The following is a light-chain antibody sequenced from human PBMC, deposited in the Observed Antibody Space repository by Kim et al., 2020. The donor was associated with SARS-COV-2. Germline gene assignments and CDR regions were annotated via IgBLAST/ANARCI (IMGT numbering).Light chain of an antibody. CDR3: QAWDNSAAYV. CDR2: EDT. CDR1: QLGTKY. V-gene: IGLV3-1*01. J-gene: IGLJ1*01. Sequence: SYELTQPPSVSVSPGQTASIACSGDQLGTKYIYWYQQRPGQSPVLVMYEDTKRPSGIPERFSGSNSGNTATLTISGARAMDEGDYYCQAWDNSAAYVFGSGTKVTVL.